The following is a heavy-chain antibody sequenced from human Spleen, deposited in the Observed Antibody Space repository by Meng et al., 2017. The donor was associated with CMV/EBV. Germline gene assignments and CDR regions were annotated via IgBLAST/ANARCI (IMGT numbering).Heavy chain of an antibody. CDR3: ARGGYYVG. CDR1: GGSISSGGFY. CDR2: INHSGST. D-gene: IGHD3-10*02. V-gene: IGHV4-31*03. Sequence: QVQLQESGPGLVQPSQTLSLTCTVSGGSISSGGFYWSWIRQPPGKGLEWIGEINHSGSTNYNPSLKSRVTISVDTSKNQFSLKLSSVTAADTAVYYCARGGYYVGWGQGTLVTVSS. J-gene: IGHJ4*02.